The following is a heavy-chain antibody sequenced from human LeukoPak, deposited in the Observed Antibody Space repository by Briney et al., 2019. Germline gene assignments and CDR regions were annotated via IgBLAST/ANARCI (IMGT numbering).Heavy chain of an antibody. CDR1: GFTFSSYG. CDR3: AKVPISYSSGLFDY. CDR2: IWYDGNNK. V-gene: IGHV3-33*06. J-gene: IGHJ4*02. D-gene: IGHD6-19*01. Sequence: GGSLRLSSAASGFTFSSYGMHRGRQAPGKGLEWAAVIWYDGNNKYYADSVKRRFTISRDNSKKTLFLQKNRLSAEDTAVYFCAKVPISYSSGLFDYWGQGTLVTVSS.